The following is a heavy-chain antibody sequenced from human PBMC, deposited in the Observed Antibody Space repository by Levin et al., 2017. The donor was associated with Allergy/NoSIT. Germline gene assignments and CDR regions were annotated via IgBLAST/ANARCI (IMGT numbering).Heavy chain of an antibody. CDR2: INPSSGAT. Sequence: ASVKVSCKASGYTFTGDYMHWVRQAPGQGLEWMGWINPSSGATRYSQKFQGRVTMTRDTSISTAYMELSRLRSDETAVEYCARDREVAGKWTFDYWGQGTLVIVSS. D-gene: IGHD6-19*01. CDR1: GYTFTGDY. J-gene: IGHJ4*02. V-gene: IGHV1-2*02. CDR3: ARDREVAGKWTFDY.